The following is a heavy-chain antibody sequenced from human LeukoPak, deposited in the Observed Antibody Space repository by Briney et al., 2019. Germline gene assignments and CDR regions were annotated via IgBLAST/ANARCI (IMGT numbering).Heavy chain of an antibody. CDR1: GGTFSSYA. Sequence: ASVKVSCKASGGTFSSYAISWVRQAPGQGLEWMGGIIPIFGTANYAQKFQGRVTITADESTSTAYMELSSLRSEDTAVYYCARARELVSSLKNHFDYWAREPWSPSPQ. J-gene: IGHJ4*02. V-gene: IGHV1-69*13. CDR2: IIPIFGTA. D-gene: IGHD3-10*01. CDR3: ARARELVSSLKNHFDY.